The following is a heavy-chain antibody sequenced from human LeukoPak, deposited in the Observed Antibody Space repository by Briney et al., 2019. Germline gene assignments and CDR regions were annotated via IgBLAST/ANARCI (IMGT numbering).Heavy chain of an antibody. V-gene: IGHV3-74*01. D-gene: IGHD3-3*01. CDR1: GFTFSSYW. J-gene: IGHJ4*02. CDR2: INSDGSST. CDR3: ARGKVSTIFGVVKSYFDY. Sequence: GGSLRLSCAASGFTFSSYWMHWVRQAPGKGLVWVSRINSDGSSTSYADSVKGRFTISRDNAKNTLYLQMNSLRAEDTAVYYCARGKVSTIFGVVKSYFDYWGQGTLVTVSS.